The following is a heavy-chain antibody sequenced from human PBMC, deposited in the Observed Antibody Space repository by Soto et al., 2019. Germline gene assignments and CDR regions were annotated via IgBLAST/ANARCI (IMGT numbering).Heavy chain of an antibody. J-gene: IGHJ5*02. CDR1: GGSVNGYY. D-gene: IGHD3-3*01. CDR3: ATRITVFGLLIPPFDP. Sequence: PETLSLTCAVYGGSVNGYYWNWIRQPPGKGLEWIGEINNTGGTHYNPSLKSRVTMSVDTSKNQFSLRLTSVTAPDTAIYDCATRITVFGLLIPPFDPWGQGTQVTVSS. V-gene: IGHV4-34*01. CDR2: INNTGGT.